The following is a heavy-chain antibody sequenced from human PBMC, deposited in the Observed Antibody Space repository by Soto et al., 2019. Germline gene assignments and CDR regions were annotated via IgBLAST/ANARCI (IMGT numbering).Heavy chain of an antibody. J-gene: IGHJ4*02. CDR1: GFTFSTYW. CDR3: ARNSWTFVTSSTVFHF. D-gene: IGHD2-21*02. V-gene: IGHV3-74*01. CDR2: TDSDGTFT. Sequence: QPGGSLRLSCVASGFTFSTYWMHWVRQTPGEGLVWVSHTDSDGTFTTYADSVKGRFTISRDNAKSTLYLQMNSLRAEDTGVYYCARNSWTFVTSSTVFHFWGRGTLVTVSS.